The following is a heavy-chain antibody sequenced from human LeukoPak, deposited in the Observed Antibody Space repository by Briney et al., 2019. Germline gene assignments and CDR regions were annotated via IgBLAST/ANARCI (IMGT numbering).Heavy chain of an antibody. CDR3: ARQRLLWFGEPFDY. V-gene: IGHV4-59*08. CDR1: GGSISSYY. J-gene: IGHJ4*02. Sequence: PSETLSLTCTVSGGSISSYYWSWIRQPPGKGLEWIGYIYYSGSTSYNPSLKSRVTISVDTSKNQFSLKLSPVTAADTAVYYCARQRLLWFGEPFDYWGQGTLVTVSS. CDR2: IYYSGST. D-gene: IGHD3-10*01.